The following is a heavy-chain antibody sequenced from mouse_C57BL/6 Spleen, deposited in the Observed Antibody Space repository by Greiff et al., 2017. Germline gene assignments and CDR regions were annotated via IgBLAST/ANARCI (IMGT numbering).Heavy chain of an antibody. Sequence: VKLMESGPGLVQPSQSLSITCTVSGFSLTSYGVHWVRQSPGKGLEWLGVIWSGGSTDYNAAFISRLSISKDNSKSQVFFKMNSLQADDTAIYYCARRYDYDGYFDVWGTGTTVTVSS. CDR1: GFSLTSYG. V-gene: IGHV2-2*01. J-gene: IGHJ1*03. D-gene: IGHD2-4*01. CDR3: ARRYDYDGYFDV. CDR2: IWSGGST.